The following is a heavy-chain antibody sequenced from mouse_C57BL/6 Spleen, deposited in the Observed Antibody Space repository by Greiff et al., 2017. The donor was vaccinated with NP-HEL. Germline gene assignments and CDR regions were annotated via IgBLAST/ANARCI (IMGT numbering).Heavy chain of an antibody. CDR3: ARRDHYGGFDY. J-gene: IGHJ2*01. V-gene: IGHV1-52*01. CDR2: IDPSDSET. Sequence: QVQLQQPGAELVRPGSSVKLSCKASGYTFTSYWMHWVKQRPIQGLEWIGNIDPSDSETHYNQKFKDKATLTVDKSSSTAYMQLSSLTSEDSAVYYCARRDHYGGFDYWGQGTTLTVSS. D-gene: IGHD1-1*02. CDR1: GYTFTSYW.